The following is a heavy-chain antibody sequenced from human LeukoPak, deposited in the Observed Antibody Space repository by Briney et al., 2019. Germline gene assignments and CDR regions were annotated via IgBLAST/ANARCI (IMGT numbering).Heavy chain of an antibody. V-gene: IGHV4-34*01. CDR1: GGSFSGYY. CDR2: INHSGST. Sequence: SETLSLTCAVYGGSFSGYYWSWIRQPPGKGLEWIGEINHSGSTDYNPSLKSRVTISVDTSKNQFSLKLSSVTAADTAVYYCASGRTTAEDYWGQGTLVTVSS. D-gene: IGHD6-13*01. J-gene: IGHJ4*02. CDR3: ASGRTTAEDY.